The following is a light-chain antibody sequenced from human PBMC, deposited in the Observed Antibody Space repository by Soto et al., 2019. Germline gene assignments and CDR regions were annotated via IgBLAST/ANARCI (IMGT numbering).Light chain of an antibody. V-gene: IGKV3-20*01. CDR3: QQYGSSPRT. Sequence: EIVMTQSPATLSVSPGERATLYCRASQSVGSDLAWYQQKPGQAPRLLIYGTSNRATGIPDRFSGSGSGTDFSLTISSLEPGDLAVYYCQQYGSSPRTFGQGTKVDIK. CDR1: QSVGSD. CDR2: GTS. J-gene: IGKJ1*01.